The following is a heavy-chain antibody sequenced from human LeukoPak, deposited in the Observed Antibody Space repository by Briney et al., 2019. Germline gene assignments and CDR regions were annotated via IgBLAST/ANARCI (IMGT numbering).Heavy chain of an antibody. CDR1: GFTFSSYE. J-gene: IGHJ5*02. V-gene: IGHV3-48*03. D-gene: IGHD3-10*01. Sequence: GGSLRLSCAASGFTFSSYEMNWVRQAPGKGLEWVSYISTSGSDKYYADSVKGRFTISRDNAKNSLYLQMNSLRAEDTAVYYCARDPRRGDRFDPWGQGTLVTVSS. CDR3: ARDPRRGDRFDP. CDR2: ISTSGSDK.